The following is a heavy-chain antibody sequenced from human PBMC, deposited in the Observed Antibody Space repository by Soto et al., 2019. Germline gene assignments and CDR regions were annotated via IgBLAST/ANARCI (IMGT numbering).Heavy chain of an antibody. D-gene: IGHD5-12*01. J-gene: IGHJ6*02. CDR3: ARGLQRRFGGYKGLGYHGMDV. CDR1: GGSFSDYY. V-gene: IGHV4-34*01. CDR2: ISHSGST. Sequence: SETLSLTCAVIGGSFSDYYWSWVRQPPGKGLEWIGEISHSGSTSYNPSLKSRVTISIDTSKNQFSLKLSSVSAADTAMYYCARGLQRRFGGYKGLGYHGMDVWGQGTTVTVSS.